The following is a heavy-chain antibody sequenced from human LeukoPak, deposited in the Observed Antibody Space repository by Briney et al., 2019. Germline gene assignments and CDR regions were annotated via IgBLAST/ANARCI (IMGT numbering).Heavy chain of an antibody. J-gene: IGHJ4*02. D-gene: IGHD6-19*01. CDR3: AAQSGWYQDY. Sequence: PSGTLSLTCAVSGGSISSDIWWSWVRQPPGKGLEWIGEIYHRGTTNYNPSLKSQVTISVDKSKNQFSLKLSSVTAVDTAMYYCAAQSGWYQDYWGQGSLVTVSS. CDR1: GGSISSDIW. V-gene: IGHV4-4*02. CDR2: IYHRGTT.